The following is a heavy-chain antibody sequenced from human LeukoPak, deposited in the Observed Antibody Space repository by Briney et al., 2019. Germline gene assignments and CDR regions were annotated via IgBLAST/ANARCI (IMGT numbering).Heavy chain of an antibody. CDR2: IRDNGRDE. D-gene: IGHD3-10*01. CDR3: AKDRVLLWFGGSLFDY. J-gene: IGHJ4*02. CDR1: GFSFTTYA. Sequence: GGSLRLSCAATGFSFTTYAMHWVRKAPGKGLEWVAFIRDNGRDEYYADSVKGRFTISRDNSKNTLYLQMNSLRAEDTAVYYCAKDRVLLWFGGSLFDYWGQGTLVTVSS. V-gene: IGHV3-30*02.